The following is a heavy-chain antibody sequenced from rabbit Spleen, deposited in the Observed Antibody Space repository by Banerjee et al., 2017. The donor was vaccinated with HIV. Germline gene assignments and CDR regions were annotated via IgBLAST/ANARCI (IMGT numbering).Heavy chain of an antibody. D-gene: IGHD7-1*01. J-gene: IGHJ4*01. Sequence: QLLEESGGDLVKPGGSLTLTCKASGFSFSDRDVMCWVRQAPGKGLEWIACINTATGKPVYATWAKGRFTISTTSSTTVTLQMTSLTAADTATYFCARDLTGAIGWNFYLWGP. CDR3: ARDLTGAIGWNFYL. CDR1: GFSFSDRDV. CDR2: INTATGKP. V-gene: IGHV1S40*01.